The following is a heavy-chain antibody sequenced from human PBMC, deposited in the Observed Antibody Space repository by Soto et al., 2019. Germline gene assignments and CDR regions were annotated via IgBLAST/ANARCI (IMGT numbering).Heavy chain of an antibody. V-gene: IGHV3-48*03. CDR1: WFTCISYE. CDR3: AKDRLERYDAFDI. CDR2: ISSSVITI. J-gene: IGHJ3*02. D-gene: IGHD1-1*01. Sequence: GGSLRLAFASSWFTCISYEMNWVRQAPWKGLEWVSYISSSVITIYYADSVKGLFAISRYNSKNALYLQMNSLRAEDTAVYYCAKDRLERYDAFDIWGQGTMVTVS.